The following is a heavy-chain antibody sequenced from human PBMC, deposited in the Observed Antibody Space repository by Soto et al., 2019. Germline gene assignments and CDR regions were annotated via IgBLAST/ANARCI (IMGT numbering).Heavy chain of an antibody. J-gene: IGHJ6*02. D-gene: IGHD6-19*01. V-gene: IGHV4-61*08. Sequence: SETLSLTCTVSCDSVISGGYYWSWIRQPPGKGLEWIGYIYSSGSANYNPSLKSRVTISRDTSKNQISLKVASVTAADTAGYYCARGFSSVSMDAWGQGTTVTVSS. CDR2: IYSSGSA. CDR3: ARGFSSVSMDA. CDR1: CDSVISGGYY.